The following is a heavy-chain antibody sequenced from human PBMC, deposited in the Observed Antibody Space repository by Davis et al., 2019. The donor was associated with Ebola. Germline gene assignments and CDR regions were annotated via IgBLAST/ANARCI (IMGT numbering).Heavy chain of an antibody. V-gene: IGHV4-38-2*02. CDR3: EGIAGNY. CDR1: GYSISSGYY. J-gene: IGHJ4*02. CDR2: IYHTGST. Sequence: SETLSLTCTVSGYSISSGYYWGWIRQPPGKGLEWIGSIYHTGSTYYNPSLRSRITISVDTSKNKFSLKLSSVTAADTAVYYCEGIAGNYWGQGTLVTVSS.